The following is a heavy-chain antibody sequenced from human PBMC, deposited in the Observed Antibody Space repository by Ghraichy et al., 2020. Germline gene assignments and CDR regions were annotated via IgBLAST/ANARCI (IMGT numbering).Heavy chain of an antibody. V-gene: IGHV3-23*01. D-gene: IGHD1-26*01. Sequence: LTCAASGFTFSSYAMSWVRQAPGKGLEWVSAISGSGGSTYYADSVKGRFTISRDNSKNTLYLQMNSLRAEDTAVYYCAKDRLRWELPFDYWGQGTLVTVSS. CDR2: ISGSGGST. J-gene: IGHJ4*02. CDR1: GFTFSSYA. CDR3: AKDRLRWELPFDY.